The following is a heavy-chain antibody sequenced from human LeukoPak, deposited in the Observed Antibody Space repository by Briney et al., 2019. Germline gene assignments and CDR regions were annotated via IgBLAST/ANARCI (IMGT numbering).Heavy chain of an antibody. D-gene: IGHD2-2*01. V-gene: IGHV4-61*02. CDR3: ARSPSTSCYDY. J-gene: IGHJ4*02. CDR2: IYTSGST. CDR1: GGSISSGGYY. Sequence: PSETLSLTCTVSGGSISSGGYYWSWIRQPAGKGLEWIGRIYTSGSTNYNPSLKSRVTISVDTSKNQFSLKLSSVTAADTAVYYCARSPSTSCYDYWGQGTLVTVSS.